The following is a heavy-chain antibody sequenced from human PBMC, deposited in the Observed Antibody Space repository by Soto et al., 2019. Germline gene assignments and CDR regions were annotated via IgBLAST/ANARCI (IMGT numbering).Heavy chain of an antibody. V-gene: IGHV4-34*01. J-gene: IGHJ3*02. D-gene: IGHD1-1*01. CDR2: INHSGST. CDR1: GGSFSGYY. CDR3: ARNRYNWNDGRPLDI. Sequence: QVQLQQWGAGLLKPSETLSLTCAVYGGSFSGYYWSWIRQPPGKGLEWIGEINHSGSTNYNPSLKRRVTISVDTSKNQFSLKLSSVTAADTAVYYCARNRYNWNDGRPLDIWGQGTMVTVSS.